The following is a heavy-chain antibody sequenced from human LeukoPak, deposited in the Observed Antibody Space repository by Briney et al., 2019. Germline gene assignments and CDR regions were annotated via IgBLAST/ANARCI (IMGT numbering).Heavy chain of an antibody. Sequence: GGSLRVSCAVSGLTFNSYWMSWFRQAPGKGQEWVANIKQDGSEKYYVDSVKGLFTISRDNHNNSLYLQMSSLRAEDTAVYYCARWAGGHYDYWGQGTLVTVSS. CDR1: GLTFNSYW. CDR3: ARWAGGHYDY. D-gene: IGHD1-26*01. V-gene: IGHV3-7*03. J-gene: IGHJ4*02. CDR2: IKQDGSEK.